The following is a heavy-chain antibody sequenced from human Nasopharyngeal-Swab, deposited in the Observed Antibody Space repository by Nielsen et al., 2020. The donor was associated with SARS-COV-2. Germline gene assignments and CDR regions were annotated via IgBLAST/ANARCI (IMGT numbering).Heavy chain of an antibody. CDR2: ISTSGRST. V-gene: IGHV3-11*01. CDR3: AREQGYQVLLDYYYHGLDV. Sequence: GESLKISCAASGFTISDYYMAWIRQAPGRGLEWVSYISTSGRSTDSADSVKGRFTISRDNANNLLYLHMNSLRGEDTAVYYCAREQGYQVLLDYYYHGLDVWGHRTAVTVSS. CDR1: GFTISDYY. J-gene: IGHJ6*02. D-gene: IGHD3-10*01.